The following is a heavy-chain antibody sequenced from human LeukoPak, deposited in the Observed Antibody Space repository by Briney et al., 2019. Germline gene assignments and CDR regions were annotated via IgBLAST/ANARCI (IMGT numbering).Heavy chain of an antibody. Sequence: PGGSLRLSCAASGFTFSSYGMHWVRQAPGKGLEWVAVIWYDGSNKYYVDSVKGRFTISRDNSKNTLYLQMNSLRAEDTAVYYCARGAYGSGTYHDFDIWSQGTMVTVSS. V-gene: IGHV3-33*01. J-gene: IGHJ3*02. CDR1: GFTFSSYG. CDR2: IWYDGSNK. D-gene: IGHD3-10*01. CDR3: ARGAYGSGTYHDFDI.